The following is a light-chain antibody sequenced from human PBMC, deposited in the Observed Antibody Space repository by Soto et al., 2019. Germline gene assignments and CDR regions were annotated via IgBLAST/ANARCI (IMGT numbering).Light chain of an antibody. J-gene: IGKJ4*01. CDR2: GAS. CDR1: QSVSGTD. Sequence: TLSLSPGERATLSCRASQSVSGTDLAWYQQKLGQAPRLLIYGASSRATGISDRFSGSGSGTDFTLTISRLEPEDFAVYYCQQYDRSPVTFGGGTKVDSK. CDR3: QQYDRSPVT. V-gene: IGKV3-20*01.